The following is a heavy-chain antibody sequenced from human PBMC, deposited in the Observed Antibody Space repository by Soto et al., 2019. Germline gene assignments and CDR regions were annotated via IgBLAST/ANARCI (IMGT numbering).Heavy chain of an antibody. CDR2: ISGSGGST. Sequence: RLSCAASGFTFSTYAMNWVRQAPGKGLEWVSTISGSGGSTYYADSVKGRFTISRDNSKNTLYVQMNSLRAEDTAIYYCARGLRVYSSNFDYWGQGTLVTVSS. CDR3: ARGLRVYSSNFDY. J-gene: IGHJ4*02. D-gene: IGHD5-18*01. V-gene: IGHV3-23*01. CDR1: GFTFSTYA.